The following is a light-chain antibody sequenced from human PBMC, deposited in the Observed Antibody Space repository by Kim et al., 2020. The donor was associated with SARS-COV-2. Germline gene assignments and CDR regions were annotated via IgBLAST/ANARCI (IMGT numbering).Light chain of an antibody. CDR3: QQFGGSSYT. J-gene: IGKJ2*01. V-gene: IGKV3-20*01. CDR1: QSVDSSF. CDR2: EAS. Sequence: EIVLTQSPGTLSLSPGERATLSCRASQSVDSSFLAWYQQKPGQAPTLLIYEASTTATGIPDRFSGSGSGTDFTLTISRLEPEDFAVYYCQQFGGSSYTFGQGTKLEI.